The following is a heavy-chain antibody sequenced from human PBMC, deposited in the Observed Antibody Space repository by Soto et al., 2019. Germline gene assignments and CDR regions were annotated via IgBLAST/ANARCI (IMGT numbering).Heavy chain of an antibody. Sequence: QVQLVQSGAEVKKPGASVKVSCKASGYTFTSYGISWVRQAPGQGLEWMGWISAYNGNTNYALKLQGTVTMTTDTSTRAVYMELMSLRSADTAEYYCAREYYCGSGGAYWGQGTLVSVST. CDR1: GYTFTSYG. V-gene: IGHV1-18*01. CDR3: AREYYCGSGGAY. CDR2: ISAYNGNT. J-gene: IGHJ4*02. D-gene: IGHD3-10*01.